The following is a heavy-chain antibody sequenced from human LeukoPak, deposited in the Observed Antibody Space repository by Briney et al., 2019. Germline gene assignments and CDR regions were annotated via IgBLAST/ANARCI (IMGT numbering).Heavy chain of an antibody. J-gene: IGHJ4*02. CDR1: GFTFSTYA. CDR3: AKGGSPSCYSSSGY. V-gene: IGHV3-23*01. D-gene: IGHD2-2*01. Sequence: GGSLRLSCAASGFTFSTYAMSWVRQAPGKGLEWASAICGSDGSRYYADSVKGRFTISRDNSKNTLYLQMNSLRGEDTAVYYCAKGGSPSCYSSSGYWGQGTLVTVSS. CDR2: ICGSDGSR.